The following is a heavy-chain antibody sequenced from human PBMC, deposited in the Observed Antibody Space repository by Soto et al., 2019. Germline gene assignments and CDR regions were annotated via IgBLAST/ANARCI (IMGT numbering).Heavy chain of an antibody. CDR1: GGSFSGYY. D-gene: IGHD2-15*01. Sequence: SETLSLTCAVYGGSFSGYYWSWIRQPPGKGLEWIGEINHSGSTNYNPSLKSRVTISVDTSKNQFSLKLSSVTAADTAVYYCARVGYLLRVFDYWGQGTLVTVSS. CDR2: INHSGST. J-gene: IGHJ4*02. V-gene: IGHV4-34*01. CDR3: ARVGYLLRVFDY.